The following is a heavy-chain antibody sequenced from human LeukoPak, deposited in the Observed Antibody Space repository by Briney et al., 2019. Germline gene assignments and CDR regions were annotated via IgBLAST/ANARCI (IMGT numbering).Heavy chain of an antibody. CDR1: GFTFSSYD. CDR2: IGTAGDT. D-gene: IGHD3-22*01. Sequence: GGSLRLSCAASGFTFSSYDMHWVRQATGKGLEWVSAIGTAGDTYYPGSVKGRFTISRENAKNSLYLQMNSLRAGDTAVYYCARAKSSSGYYYYYSMDVWGQGTTVTVSS. CDR3: ARAKSSSGYYYYYSMDV. V-gene: IGHV3-13*01. J-gene: IGHJ6*02.